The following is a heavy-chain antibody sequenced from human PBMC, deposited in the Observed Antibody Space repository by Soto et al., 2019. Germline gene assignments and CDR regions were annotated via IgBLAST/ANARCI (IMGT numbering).Heavy chain of an antibody. J-gene: IGHJ4*02. V-gene: IGHV3-30*18. CDR1: GFTFSSYG. Sequence: QVQLVESGGGVVQPGRSLRLSCAASGFTFSSYGVHWVRQAPGKGLEWVAVISYDGSNKYYADSVKGRFTISRDNSKNTLYLQMNSLRAEDTAVYYCAKDPWFGSSWKYYFDYWGQGTLVTVSS. CDR3: AKDPWFGSSWKYYFDY. CDR2: ISYDGSNK. D-gene: IGHD6-13*01.